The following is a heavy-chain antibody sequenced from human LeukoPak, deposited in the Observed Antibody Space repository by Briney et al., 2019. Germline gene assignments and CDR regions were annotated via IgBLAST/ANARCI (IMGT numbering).Heavy chain of an antibody. CDR2: ISGRGGRT. J-gene: IGHJ4*02. Sequence: AGGSLRLSCAGSGVTFSSYDMSWVRQAPGEGLERVSGISGRGGRTSYADSVKGRFTISIDKSNNTLYLQMSSLTAEDTAMYYCARVKVEGYCSSTSCLYYFDYWGQGTLVTVSS. CDR1: GVTFSSYD. D-gene: IGHD2-2*01. CDR3: ARVKVEGYCSSTSCLYYFDY. V-gene: IGHV3-23*01.